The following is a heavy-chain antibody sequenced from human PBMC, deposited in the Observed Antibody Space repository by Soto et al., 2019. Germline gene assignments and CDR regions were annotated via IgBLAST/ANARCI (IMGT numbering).Heavy chain of an antibody. D-gene: IGHD3-22*01. CDR3: VKDRDSNSWPSRDV. CDR2: ISPKSGSI. CDR1: GYTFTRNG. V-gene: IGHV1-18*01. J-gene: IGHJ6*02. Sequence: GASVKVSCKTSGYTFTRNGISWVRQAPGQGLEWMGWISPKSGSIKYAQKFQGRVIMTTDTSTSTAYVEVRSLRSDDTAVYYCVKDRDSNSWPSRDVWGPGTTVTVSS.